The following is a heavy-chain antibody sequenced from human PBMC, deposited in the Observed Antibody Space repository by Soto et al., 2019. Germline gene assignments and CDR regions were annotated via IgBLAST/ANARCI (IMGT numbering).Heavy chain of an antibody. J-gene: IGHJ4*02. V-gene: IGHV4-61*01. Sequence: QVQLQESGPGLVKPSETLSLTCTVSGGSFKSGSYSWSWIRQPPGKGLEWIGYVYNTGRTSYNPSLKSRVSISIDTSKKQFSLNLDSVTASDTAVYFCARDFAYFDSWGQGTLVTVSS. CDR1: GGSFKSGSYS. D-gene: IGHD3-3*01. CDR2: VYNTGRT. CDR3: ARDFAYFDS.